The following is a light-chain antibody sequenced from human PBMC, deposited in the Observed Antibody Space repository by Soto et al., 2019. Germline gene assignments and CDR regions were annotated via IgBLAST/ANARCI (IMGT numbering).Light chain of an antibody. V-gene: IGKV3-15*01. CDR1: QSVSSN. CDR2: GAS. J-gene: IGKJ1*01. CDR3: QHYNNWPPWT. Sequence: EIVLTQSPAILSVSPGARAPFSCRASQSVSSNLAWYQQKPGQAPRLLIYGASIRATGIPARFSGSGSGTEFTLTISTLQSEDFAIYYCQHYNNWPPWTFGQGTKVDI.